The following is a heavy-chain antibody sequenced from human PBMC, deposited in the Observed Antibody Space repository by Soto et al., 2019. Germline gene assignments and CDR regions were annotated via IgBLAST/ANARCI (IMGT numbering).Heavy chain of an antibody. Sequence: ASVKVSCKASGYTFTGYYMHWVRQAPGQGLEWMGWINPNSGGTNYAQKFQGRVTMTRDTSISTAYMELSRLRSDDTAVYYCARDLDYDILTGYYTPPRFDPWGQGTLVTVSS. CDR2: INPNSGGT. V-gene: IGHV1-2*02. CDR3: ARDLDYDILTGYYTPPRFDP. CDR1: GYTFTGYY. D-gene: IGHD3-9*01. J-gene: IGHJ5*02.